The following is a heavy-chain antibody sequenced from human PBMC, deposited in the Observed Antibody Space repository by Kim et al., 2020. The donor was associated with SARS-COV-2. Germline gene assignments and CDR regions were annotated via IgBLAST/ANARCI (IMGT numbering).Heavy chain of an antibody. Sequence: GESLKISCKGSGYSFTSYWIGWVRQMPGKGLEWMGIIYPGDSDTRYSPSFQGQVTISADKSISTAYLQWSSLKASDTAMYYCASSAIVGATTEDYYGMDVWGQGTTVTVSS. CDR3: ASSAIVGATTEDYYGMDV. V-gene: IGHV5-51*01. CDR1: GYSFTSYW. J-gene: IGHJ6*02. CDR2: IYPGDSDT. D-gene: IGHD1-26*01.